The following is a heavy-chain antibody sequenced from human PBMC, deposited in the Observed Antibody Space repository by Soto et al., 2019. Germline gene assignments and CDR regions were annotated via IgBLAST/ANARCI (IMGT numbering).Heavy chain of an antibody. CDR1: GDSISSIYY. Sequence: LSLTCAVSGDSISSIYYWAWIRQPPGKILEWIGSIYHSGTTYYNPSLKSRVTISVDTSKNQFSLKLSSVTAADSAVYYCARTENVGFYPYLGQGALVTVS. V-gene: IGHV4-38-2*01. D-gene: IGHD1-26*01. CDR3: ARTENVGFYPY. CDR2: IYHSGTT. J-gene: IGHJ4*02.